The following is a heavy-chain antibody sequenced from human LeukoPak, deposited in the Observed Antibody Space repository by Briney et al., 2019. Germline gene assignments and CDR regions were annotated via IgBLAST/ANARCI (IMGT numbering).Heavy chain of an antibody. CDR2: IWYDGSNK. D-gene: IGHD1-26*01. CDR1: GFTFSHYG. Sequence: PGRSLRLSCAASGFTFSHYGMHWVRQAPGRGLQWAAIIWYDGSNKYYAESVTGRFTISRDNSKNTVYLQMNSLRAEDTAMYYCARAYSGSYDRLDYWGQGTLVTVSS. V-gene: IGHV3-33*01. J-gene: IGHJ4*02. CDR3: ARAYSGSYDRLDY.